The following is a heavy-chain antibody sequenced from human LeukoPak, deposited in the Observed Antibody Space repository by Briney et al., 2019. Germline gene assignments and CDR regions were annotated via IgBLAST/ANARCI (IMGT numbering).Heavy chain of an antibody. D-gene: IGHD3-3*01. Sequence: GGSLRLSCAASGFTFSDYYMSWIRQAPGKGLEWVSYISSSGSTIYYADSVKGRFTISRDNAKNSLYLQMNSLRAEDTAVYYCAKDPNALSDLWSGYKWGQGTLVTVSS. V-gene: IGHV3-11*01. CDR1: GFTFSDYY. CDR2: ISSSGSTI. CDR3: AKDPNALSDLWSGYK. J-gene: IGHJ4*02.